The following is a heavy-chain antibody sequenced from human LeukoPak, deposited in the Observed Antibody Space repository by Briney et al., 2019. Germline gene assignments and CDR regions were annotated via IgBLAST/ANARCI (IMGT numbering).Heavy chain of an antibody. CDR1: GGTFSSYA. CDR3: AREARITMVRGVIPTFDY. V-gene: IGHV1-69*06. D-gene: IGHD3-10*01. Sequence: SVKVSCTASGGTFSSYAISWVRQAPGQGLEWMGGIIPIFGTANYAQKFQGRVTVTADKSTSTAYMELSSLRSEDTAVYYCAREARITMVRGVIPTFDYWGQGTLVTVSS. J-gene: IGHJ4*02. CDR2: IIPIFGTA.